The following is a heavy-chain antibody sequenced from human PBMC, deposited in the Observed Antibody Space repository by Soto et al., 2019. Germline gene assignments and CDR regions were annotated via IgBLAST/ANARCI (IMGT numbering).Heavy chain of an antibody. Sequence: QVQLVESGGGLVKPGGSLRLSCAASGIVFSDYMSWVRQAPGKGLEWLSYISGSGRTIYSADSVKGRFTISRDNATNSLYLQMINVRTEDTAVYYCARLPFPWGWFDPWGKGTLVTVSS. D-gene: IGHD3-16*01. CDR2: ISGSGRTI. CDR3: ARLPFPWGWFDP. CDR1: GIVFSDY. J-gene: IGHJ5*02. V-gene: IGHV3-11*01.